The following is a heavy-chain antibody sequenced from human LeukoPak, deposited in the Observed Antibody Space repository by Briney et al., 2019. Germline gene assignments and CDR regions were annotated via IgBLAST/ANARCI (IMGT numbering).Heavy chain of an antibody. D-gene: IGHD3-22*01. V-gene: IGHV3-11*04. CDR1: GFTFSDYY. CDR3: ATLGDDTNGYGDY. Sequence: GGSLRLSCAASGFTFSDYYMSWIRQAPGKGLEWVSYISSSGYTMYYADSVKGRFTISRDNAKNSLYLQMNSLRAEDTAVYYCATLGDDTNGYGDYWGQGTLVTVSS. CDR2: ISSSGYTM. J-gene: IGHJ4*02.